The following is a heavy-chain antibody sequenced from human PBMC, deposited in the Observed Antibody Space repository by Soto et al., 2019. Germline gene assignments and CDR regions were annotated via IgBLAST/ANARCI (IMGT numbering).Heavy chain of an antibody. J-gene: IGHJ5*02. CDR1: GFTVSSNY. CDR2: IYSGGST. D-gene: IGHD6-19*01. CDR3: ARFQQPIAVAGTSWFDP. V-gene: IGHV3-66*01. Sequence: EVQLVESGGGLVQPGGSLRLSCAASGFTVSSNYMSWVRQAPGKGLEWVSVIYSGGSTYYADSVKGRFTISRDNSKHTLYLQMNSLRAEDTAVYYCARFQQPIAVAGTSWFDPWGQGTLVTVSS.